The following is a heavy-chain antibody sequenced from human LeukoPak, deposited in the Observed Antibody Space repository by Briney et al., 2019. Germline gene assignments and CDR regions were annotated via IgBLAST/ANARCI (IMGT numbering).Heavy chain of an antibody. D-gene: IGHD6-13*01. CDR3: ARGTRGYFDY. V-gene: IGHV4-30-2*01. CDR2: IYHSGST. J-gene: IGHJ4*02. Sequence: SETLSLTCTVSGGSISSYSWSWIRQPPGKGLEWIGYIYHSGSTYYNPSLKSRVTISVDRSKNQFSLKLSSVTAADTAVYYCARGTRGYFDYWGQGTLVTVSS. CDR1: GGSISSYS.